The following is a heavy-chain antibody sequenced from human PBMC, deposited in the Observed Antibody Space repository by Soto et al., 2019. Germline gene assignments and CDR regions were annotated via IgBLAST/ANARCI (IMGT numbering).Heavy chain of an antibody. J-gene: IGHJ6*02. CDR1: GYXFTTSL. Sequence: EXLKISCQSSGYXFTTSLLGWVRHMPGKGLEWMGTIYPGDSDTRYSPSFQGQVTISAYKSMGTAYLQWRSIKASDNAMYYCARSGYSSHGMDVWGQGTTVTVSS. V-gene: IGHV5-51*01. CDR2: IYPGDSDT. D-gene: IGHD5-12*01. CDR3: ARSGYSSHGMDV.